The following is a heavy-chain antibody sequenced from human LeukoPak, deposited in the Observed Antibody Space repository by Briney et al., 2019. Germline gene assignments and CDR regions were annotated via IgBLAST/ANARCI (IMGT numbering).Heavy chain of an antibody. CDR2: IIPILGIA. CDR3: ARVGYNSGYDYAGFWFDP. D-gene: IGHD5-12*01. Sequence: AASVKVSCKASGGTFSSYAISWVRQAPGQGLEWMGRIIPILGIANYAQKLQGRVTMTTDTSTSTAYMELRSLRSDDTAVYYCARVGYNSGYDYAGFWFDPWGQGTLVTVSS. V-gene: IGHV1-69*04. J-gene: IGHJ5*02. CDR1: GGTFSSYA.